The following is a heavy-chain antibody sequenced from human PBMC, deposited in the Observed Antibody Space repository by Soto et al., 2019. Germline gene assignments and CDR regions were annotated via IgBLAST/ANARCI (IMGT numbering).Heavy chain of an antibody. V-gene: IGHV4-34*01. CDR2: INHSGSGSS. CDR1: GGSFSGYL. J-gene: IGHJ4*02. CDR3: ARGYKRGYSFGRFDY. Sequence: SETLSLTCAVYGGSFSGYLWSWIRQPPGKGLEWIGEINHSGSGSSSYNPSLKSRVTISVDTSKNQFSLNLSSVTAADSAVYYCARGYKRGYSFGRFDYWGQGTLVNVS. D-gene: IGHD5-18*01.